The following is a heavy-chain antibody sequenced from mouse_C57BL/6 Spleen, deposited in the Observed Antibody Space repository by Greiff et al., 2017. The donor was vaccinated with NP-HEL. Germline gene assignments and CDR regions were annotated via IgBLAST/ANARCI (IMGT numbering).Heavy chain of an antibody. J-gene: IGHJ2*01. V-gene: IGHV1-55*01. CDR2: IYPGSGST. D-gene: IGHD1-1*01. CDR1: GYTFTSYW. Sequence: QVQLQQSGAELVKPGASVKMSCKASGYTFTSYWITWVKQRPGQGLEWIGDIYPGSGSTNYNEKFKSKATLTVDTSSSTAYMQLSSLTSEDSAVYYCARFPSLLLRYPPFDYWGQGTTLTVSS. CDR3: ARFPSLLLRYPPFDY.